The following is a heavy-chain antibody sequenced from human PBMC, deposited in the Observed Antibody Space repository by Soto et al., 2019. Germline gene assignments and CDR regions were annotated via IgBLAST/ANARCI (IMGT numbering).Heavy chain of an antibody. Sequence: NPSETLSLTCAVYGGSFSGYYWSWIRQPPGKGLEWIGEINHSGSTNYNPSLKSRVTISVDTSKNQFSLKLSSVTAADTAVYYCARGTYYYGSGSYTDYYYYGMDVWGQGTTVTVSS. CDR3: ARGTYYYGSGSYTDYYYYGMDV. J-gene: IGHJ6*02. CDR1: GGSFSGYY. D-gene: IGHD3-10*01. V-gene: IGHV4-34*01. CDR2: INHSGST.